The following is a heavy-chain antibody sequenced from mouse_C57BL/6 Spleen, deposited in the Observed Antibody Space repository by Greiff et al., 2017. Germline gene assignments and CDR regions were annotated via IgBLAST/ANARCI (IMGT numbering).Heavy chain of an antibody. CDR1: GYTFTSYW. CDR3: ARSITTVGRTVWFAY. V-gene: IGHV1-55*01. Sequence: QVQLQQPGAELVKPGASVKMSCKASGYTFTSYWITWVKQRPGQGLEWIGDIYPGSGSTNYNEKFKSKATLTVDTSSSTAYMQLSSLTSEDSAVYYCARSITTVGRTVWFAYWGQGTLVTVSA. D-gene: IGHD1-1*01. CDR2: IYPGSGST. J-gene: IGHJ3*01.